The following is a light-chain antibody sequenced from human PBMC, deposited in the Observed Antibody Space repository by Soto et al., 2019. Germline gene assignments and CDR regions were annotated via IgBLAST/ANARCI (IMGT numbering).Light chain of an antibody. Sequence: EIVLTQSPATLSLSPGERATLSCRASQGVNTYLVWYQQKPGQAPRLLIYDASNRATGIPARFSGSGSGTDFTLTISSLEPEDFAVYYCEQYNNWPITFGQGTRLEIK. CDR3: EQYNNWPIT. J-gene: IGKJ5*01. V-gene: IGKV3-11*01. CDR1: QGVNTY. CDR2: DAS.